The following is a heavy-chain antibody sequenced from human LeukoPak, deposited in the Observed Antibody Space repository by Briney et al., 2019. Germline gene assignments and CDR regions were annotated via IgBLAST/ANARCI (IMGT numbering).Heavy chain of an antibody. J-gene: IGHJ5*02. CDR2: INHSGST. CDR1: GGSFSGYY. CDR3: ARDQGDYDFWSGYYNWFDP. V-gene: IGHV4-34*01. Sequence: SETLSLTCAVYGGSFSGYYWSWIRQPPGKGLEWIGEINHSGSTNYNPSLKSRVTISVDTSKNQFSLKLTSVTAADTAVYYCARDQGDYDFWSGYYNWFDPWGQGTLVTVSS. D-gene: IGHD3-3*01.